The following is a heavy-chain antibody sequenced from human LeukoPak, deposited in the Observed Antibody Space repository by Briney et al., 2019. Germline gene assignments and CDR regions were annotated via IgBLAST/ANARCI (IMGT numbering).Heavy chain of an antibody. J-gene: IGHJ4*02. CDR3: AGTPWFGELTLDY. D-gene: IGHD3-10*01. Sequence: SVKVSCKASGFTFTGSTIQWVRQARGQRLEWIGWIVVGSGNTNYAQKFQERVIITRDMSTTTVYMELSSLRSEDTAVYYCAGTPWFGELTLDYWGQGTLVTVSS. CDR1: GFTFTGST. CDR2: IVVGSGNT. V-gene: IGHV1-58*02.